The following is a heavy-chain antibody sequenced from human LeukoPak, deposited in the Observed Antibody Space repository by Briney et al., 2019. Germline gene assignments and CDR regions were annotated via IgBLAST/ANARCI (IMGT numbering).Heavy chain of an antibody. CDR2: INPNNGVT. J-gene: IGHJ4*02. CDR1: GFTFTDYY. Sequence: ASVKVSCKASGFTFTDYYVHWVRQAPGQGLEWMGWINPNNGVTNYAQKFQGRVTMTRNTSISTTYMELKRLRSDDTAVFYCARGDDPVVVTATYYCDYWGQGTLVTVSS. CDR3: ARGDDPVVVTATYYCDY. V-gene: IGHV1-2*02. D-gene: IGHD2-21*02.